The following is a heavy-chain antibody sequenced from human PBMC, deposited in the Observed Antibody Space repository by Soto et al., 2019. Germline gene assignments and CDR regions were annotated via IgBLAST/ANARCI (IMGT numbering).Heavy chain of an antibody. CDR3: ARMGGDPDY. V-gene: IGHV3-30-3*01. D-gene: IGHD3-16*01. J-gene: IGHJ4*02. CDR1: GFTFSSYA. Sequence: PGGSLRLSCAASGFTFSSYAMHWVRQAPGKGLEWVTVISYDGSNKYYADSVKGRFTISRDNSKNTLYLQMNSLRAEDTAVYYCARMGGDPDYWGQGTLVTVSS. CDR2: ISYDGSNK.